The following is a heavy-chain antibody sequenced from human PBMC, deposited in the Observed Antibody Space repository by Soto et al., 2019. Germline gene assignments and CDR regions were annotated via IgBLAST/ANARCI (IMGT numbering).Heavy chain of an antibody. J-gene: IGHJ5*02. D-gene: IGHD2-21*02. CDR2: IYQSGST. V-gene: IGHV4-30-2*01. CDR3: ARDMSGCSSSDCYLSGWFDP. CDR1: GAPITGGADS. Sequence: SETMCLTCSVSGAPITGGADSWSWIRQPPGKGLEWIGFIYQSGSTHYNPSLKSRVTISVDRSKNHFSLQLTSLTAADTAVYYCARDMSGCSSSDCYLSGWFDPWGPGTLVTVSS.